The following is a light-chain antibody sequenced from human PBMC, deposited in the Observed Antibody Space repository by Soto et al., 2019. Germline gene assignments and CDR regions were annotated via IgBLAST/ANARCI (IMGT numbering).Light chain of an antibody. J-gene: IGKJ4*01. CDR3: QQTKSFPLT. CDR1: QDIGTY. V-gene: IGKV1D-12*01. Sequence: DLQMTQSPSSVSASVGDRVTITCRASQDIGTYLAWYQQKPGEAPRVLIYAAFSLQSGVPSRFSGSGSGTDFTLTISSLQPEDFASYYCQQTKSFPLTFGGGTKVEVK. CDR2: AAF.